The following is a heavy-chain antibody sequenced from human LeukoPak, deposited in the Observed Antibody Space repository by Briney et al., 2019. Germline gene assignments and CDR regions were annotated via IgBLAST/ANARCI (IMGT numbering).Heavy chain of an antibody. V-gene: IGHV3-33*01. D-gene: IGHD6-19*01. CDR3: ARDRIGWYLDY. CDR2: IWYDGSNK. CDR1: GFTFSSYG. J-gene: IGHJ4*02. Sequence: GGSLRLSCTASGFTFSSYGMHWVRQAPGKGLEWVAVIWYDGSNKYYADSVKGRFTISRDNSKNTLYLQMNSLRAEDTAVYYCARDRIGWYLDYWGQGTLVTVSS.